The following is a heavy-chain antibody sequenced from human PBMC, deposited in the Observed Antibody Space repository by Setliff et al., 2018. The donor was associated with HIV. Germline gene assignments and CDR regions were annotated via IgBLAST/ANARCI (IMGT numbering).Heavy chain of an antibody. CDR2: IHYSGAT. CDR3: ARSTVGIRGVVRGYYYYYMDV. V-gene: IGHV4-59*08. J-gene: IGHJ6*03. D-gene: IGHD3-10*01. CDR1: GGSISSHY. Sequence: SETLSLTCTVSGGSISSHYWIWIRQPPGKGLEWIGYIHYSGATNYNPSLKSRVTISLDTSRTQFSLRLSSVTAADTAVYYCARSTVGIRGVVRGYYYYYMDVWGKGTTVTVSS.